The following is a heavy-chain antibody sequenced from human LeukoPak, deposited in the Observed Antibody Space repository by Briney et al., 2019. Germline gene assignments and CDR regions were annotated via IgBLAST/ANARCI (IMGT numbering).Heavy chain of an antibody. J-gene: IGHJ4*02. CDR2: IYYTGST. Sequence: SQTLSLTRTVSDGSINSGSYYWSWIRQHPGKGLEWIGHIYYTGSTYYSPSLKSRITISVDTSKRQFSLRLGSATAADTTVYYCARLGTAYGSVSLHTRGSFDLWGQGTLVTVSS. V-gene: IGHV4-31*03. CDR3: ARLGTAYGSVSLHTRGSFDL. CDR1: DGSINSGSYY. D-gene: IGHD3-10*01.